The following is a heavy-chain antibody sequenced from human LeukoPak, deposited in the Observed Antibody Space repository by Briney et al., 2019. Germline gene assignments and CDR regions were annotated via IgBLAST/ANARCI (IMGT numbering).Heavy chain of an antibody. CDR1: GYTFTGYY. CDR3: ARGVGNFGSGFDY. V-gene: IGHV1-46*01. Sequence: ASVKVSCKASGYTFTGYYMHWVRQAPVQGLEWMGIINPSGGGTRYAQKFQGRVTMTRDMSTSTVYMELSSLRFEDTAVYYCARGVGNFGSGFDYWGQGTLVTVSS. CDR2: INPSGGGT. D-gene: IGHD3-10*01. J-gene: IGHJ4*02.